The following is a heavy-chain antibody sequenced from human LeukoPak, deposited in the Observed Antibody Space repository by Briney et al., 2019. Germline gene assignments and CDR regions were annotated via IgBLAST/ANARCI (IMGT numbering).Heavy chain of an antibody. CDR2: MSFDGTHI. V-gene: IGHV3-30-3*01. CDR1: GFTFSSYA. CDR3: ARCSGYGMDV. J-gene: IGHJ6*02. D-gene: IGHD3-10*02. Sequence: PGGSLRLSCAASGFTFSSYAMSWVRQAPGKGLEWVAVMSFDGTHIYYADSVKGRFTISRDNSKNTLYLQMNSLRAEDTAVYYCARCSGYGMDVWGQGTTVTVSS.